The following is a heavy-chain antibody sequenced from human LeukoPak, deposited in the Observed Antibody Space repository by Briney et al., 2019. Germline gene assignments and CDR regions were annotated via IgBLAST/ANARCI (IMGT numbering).Heavy chain of an antibody. J-gene: IGHJ4*02. V-gene: IGHV3-30*18. CDR1: GLTFSEHW. D-gene: IGHD5-18*01. CDR2: ISYDGSNK. Sequence: PGGSLRLSCAASGLTFSEHWMTWVRQAPGKGLEWVTVISYDGSNKYYADSVKGRFTISRGNSKNTMYLQLNSLRVEDTAVYYCAKDRERWGGYSYGLPFDYWGQGILVTVSS. CDR3: AKDRERWGGYSYGLPFDY.